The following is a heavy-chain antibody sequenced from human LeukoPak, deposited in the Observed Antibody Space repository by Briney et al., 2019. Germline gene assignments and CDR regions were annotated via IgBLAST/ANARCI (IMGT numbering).Heavy chain of an antibody. CDR3: ARVRYSSSWPSHWFDP. D-gene: IGHD6-13*01. CDR1: GGSISSSSYY. Sequence: SETLSLTCTVSGGSISSSSYYWGWIRQPPGKGLEWIGSIYYSGSTYYNPSLKSRVTISVDTSKNQFSLKLSSVTAADTAVYYCARVRYSSSWPSHWFDPWGQGTLVTVSS. J-gene: IGHJ5*02. V-gene: IGHV4-39*07. CDR2: IYYSGST.